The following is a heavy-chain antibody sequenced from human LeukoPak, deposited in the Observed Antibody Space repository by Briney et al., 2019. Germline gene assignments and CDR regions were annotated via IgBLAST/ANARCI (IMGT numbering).Heavy chain of an antibody. D-gene: IGHD2-15*01. CDR3: ASTSEGYCSGGSCYATPYFDY. CDR2: IYYSGST. CDR1: GGSISSYY. J-gene: IGHJ4*02. V-gene: IGHV4-59*01. Sequence: PSETLSLTCTVSGGSISSYYRSWIRQPPGKGLEWIGYIYYSGSTNYNPSLKSRVTISVDTSKNQFSLKLSSVTAADTAVYYCASTSEGYCSGGSCYATPYFDYWGQGTLVTVSS.